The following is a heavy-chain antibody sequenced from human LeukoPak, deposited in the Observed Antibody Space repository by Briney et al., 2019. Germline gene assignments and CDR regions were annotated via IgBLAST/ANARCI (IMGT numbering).Heavy chain of an antibody. CDR2: ISSSSSSK. D-gene: IGHD1-26*01. V-gene: IGHV3-48*02. Sequence: PGGSLRLSCAASGFTFSSYSMNWVRQAPGKGLEWVSYISSSSSSKYYADSVKGRFTISRDSAENSLYLQMNSLRDEDTAVYYCARDRVGATAGRYYYGMDVWGQGTTVTVSS. CDR3: ARDRVGATAGRYYYGMDV. J-gene: IGHJ6*02. CDR1: GFTFSSYS.